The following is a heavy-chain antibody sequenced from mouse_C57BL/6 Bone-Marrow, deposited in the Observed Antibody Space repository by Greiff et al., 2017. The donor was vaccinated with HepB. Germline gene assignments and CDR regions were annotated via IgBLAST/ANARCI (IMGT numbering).Heavy chain of an antibody. J-gene: IGHJ1*03. CDR1: GYTFTSYW. CDR3: ARSPSFITTVVASDV. V-gene: IGHV1-61*01. D-gene: IGHD1-1*01. Sequence: QVQLQQPGAELVRPGSSVKLSCKASGYTFTSYWMDWVKQRPGQGLEWIGNIYPSDSETHYNQKFKDKATLTVDKSSSTAYMQLSSLTSEDSVVYYCARSPSFITTVVASDVWGTGTTVTVSS. CDR2: IYPSDSET.